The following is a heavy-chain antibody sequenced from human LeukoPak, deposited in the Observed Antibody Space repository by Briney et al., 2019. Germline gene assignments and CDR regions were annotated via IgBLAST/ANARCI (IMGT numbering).Heavy chain of an antibody. CDR1: GFTFSSYG. D-gene: IGHD3-16*02. J-gene: IGHJ4*02. CDR3: AKGEITFGGVIVRVTPFDY. Sequence: SGGSLRLSCAASGFTFSSYGMHWVRQAPGKGLEWVSAISGSGGSTYYADSVKGRFTISRDNSKNTPYLQMNGLRAEDTAVYYCAKGEITFGGVIVRVTPFDYWGQGTLVTVSS. V-gene: IGHV3-23*01. CDR2: ISGSGGST.